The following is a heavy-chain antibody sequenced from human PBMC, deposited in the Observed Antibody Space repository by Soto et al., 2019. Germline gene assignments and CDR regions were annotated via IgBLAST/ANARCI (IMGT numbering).Heavy chain of an antibody. CDR3: AKAYLRELPFYFYYYGFAV. V-gene: IGHV3-30*18. CDR2: ISYDGSNK. D-gene: IGHD1-7*01. CDR1: GFTFSSYG. J-gene: IGHJ6*01. Sequence: QVQLVESGGGVVQPGRSLRLSCAASGFTFSSYGMHWVRQAPGKGLEWVAGISYDGSNKYYADSVKGRFTISRDNSKNTLHLHMNSRRAEDTAVYDCAKAYLRELPFYFYYYGFAVWVRVRTVSACS.